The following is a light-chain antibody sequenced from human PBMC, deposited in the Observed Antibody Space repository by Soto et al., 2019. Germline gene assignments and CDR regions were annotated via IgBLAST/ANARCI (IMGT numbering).Light chain of an antibody. CDR2: EVS. CDR3: MQTIQPPWT. J-gene: IGKJ1*01. V-gene: IGKV2D-29*01. Sequence: DIVLTQTPLSLSVTPGQPASISCKSSQSLLYRDGKTYLNWYLQKPGQPPQLLIHEVSNRFSGVPDRFSVSGSGTEFTLKISRVEAVDVGVYYCMQTIQPPWTFGQGTKVEIK. CDR1: QSLLYRDGKTY.